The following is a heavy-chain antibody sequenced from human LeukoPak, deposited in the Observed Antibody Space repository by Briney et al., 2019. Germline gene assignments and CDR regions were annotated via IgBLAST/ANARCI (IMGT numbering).Heavy chain of an antibody. J-gene: IGHJ4*02. CDR3: VTPLIITETTTSDY. V-gene: IGHV3-64D*08. CDR1: GFTFSNYG. Sequence: PGGSLRLSCSASGFTFSNYGIYWVRQAPGKRLEYASSISAKGDSTYYADSVKGRFTISRDNSKNTLYLQMSSLRTEDTAVYYCVTPLIITETTTSDYWGQGTLVTVSS. D-gene: IGHD1-14*01. CDR2: ISAKGDST.